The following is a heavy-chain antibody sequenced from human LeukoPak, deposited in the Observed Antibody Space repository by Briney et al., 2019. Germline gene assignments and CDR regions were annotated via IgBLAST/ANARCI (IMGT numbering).Heavy chain of an antibody. D-gene: IGHD3-10*01. CDR2: FDPEDGET. CDR3: ATPLNYYGSGSWLI. CDR1: VYTLTELS. J-gene: IGHJ4*02. Sequence: ASVNVSCKVSVYTLTELSMHWVRQAPGKGLEWMGGFDPEDGETIYAQKFQGRVTMTEDTSTDTAYMELSSLSSEDTAVYYCATPLNYYGSGSWLIWGQGTLVTVSS. V-gene: IGHV1-24*01.